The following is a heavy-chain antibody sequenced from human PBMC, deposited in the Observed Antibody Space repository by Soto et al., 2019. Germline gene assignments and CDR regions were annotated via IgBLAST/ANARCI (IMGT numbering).Heavy chain of an antibody. CDR3: ARDVRRSPSYNWFDP. D-gene: IGHD2-15*01. J-gene: IGHJ5*02. CDR1: SGSISSSNW. CDR2: IYHSGST. V-gene: IGHV4-4*02. Sequence: QVQLQESGPGLVKPSGTLSLTCAVSSGSISSSNWWSWVRQPPGKGLEWIGEIYHSGSTNYNPSLKSRVTIAVDKSKNQFSLKLSSVTAADTAVYYCARDVRRSPSYNWFDPWGQGTLVTVSS.